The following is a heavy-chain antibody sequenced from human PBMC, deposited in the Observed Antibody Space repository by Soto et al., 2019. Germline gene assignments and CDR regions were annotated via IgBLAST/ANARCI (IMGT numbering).Heavy chain of an antibody. D-gene: IGHD6-6*01. Sequence: GESLKISCKGSGSSFTSYWIGWVRQMPGKGLEWMGIIYPGDSDTRYSPSFQGQVTISADKSISTAYLQWSSLKASDTAMYYCARSRIAARTYYYYYYGMDVWGQGTTVTVSS. V-gene: IGHV5-51*01. CDR2: IYPGDSDT. J-gene: IGHJ6*02. CDR3: ARSRIAARTYYYYYYGMDV. CDR1: GSSFTSYW.